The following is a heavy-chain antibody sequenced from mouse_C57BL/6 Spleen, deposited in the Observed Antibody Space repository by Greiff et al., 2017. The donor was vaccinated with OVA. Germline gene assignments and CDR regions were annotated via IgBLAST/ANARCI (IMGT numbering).Heavy chain of an antibody. CDR2: IDPETGGT. J-gene: IGHJ3*01. CDR1: GYTFTDYE. V-gene: IGHV1-15*01. Sequence: VQLKESGAELVRPGASVTLSCKASGYTFTDYEMHWVKQTPVHGLEWIGAIDPETGGTAYNQKFKGKAILTADKSSSTAYMELRSLTSEDSAVYYCTRTPPWFAYWGQGTLVTVSA. CDR3: TRTPPWFAY.